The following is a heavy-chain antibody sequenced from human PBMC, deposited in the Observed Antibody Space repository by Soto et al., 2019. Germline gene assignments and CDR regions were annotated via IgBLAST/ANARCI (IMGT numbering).Heavy chain of an antibody. CDR1: GFTLSIYA. CDR2: VEGGGGT. J-gene: IGHJ4*02. D-gene: IGHD2-21*01. Sequence: PGESLKISCSASGFTLSIYAMSWVRQAPGKGREGVSTVEGGGGTSYADFVRGRFTISRDSSKNTLYMQMNGQRAEETAIYYGVKDAPGGGWLSDYWGLGTLVTVSS. V-gene: IGHV3-23*01. CDR3: VKDAPGGGWLSDY.